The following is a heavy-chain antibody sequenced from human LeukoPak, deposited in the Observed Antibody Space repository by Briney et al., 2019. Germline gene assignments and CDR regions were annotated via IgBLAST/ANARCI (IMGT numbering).Heavy chain of an antibody. D-gene: IGHD2-2*01. V-gene: IGHV4-59*01. Sequence: SETLSLTCTVSGGSISSYYWSWIRQPPGKGLEWIGYIYYSGSTNYNPSLKSRVTISVDTSKNQFSLKLSSVTAADTAVYYCARDHYCSSTSCYGMDAFDIWGQGTMVTVSS. CDR1: GGSISSYY. J-gene: IGHJ3*02. CDR3: ARDHYCSSTSCYGMDAFDI. CDR2: IYYSGST.